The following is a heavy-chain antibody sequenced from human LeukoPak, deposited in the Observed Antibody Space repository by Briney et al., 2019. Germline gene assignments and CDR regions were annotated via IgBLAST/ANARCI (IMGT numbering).Heavy chain of an antibody. CDR3: SSLGYCSGGSCYGYYYGMDV. D-gene: IGHD2-15*01. J-gene: IGHJ6*02. V-gene: IGHV3-23*01. CDR1: GVTFSSSA. Sequence: PGGSLRLSCAASGVTFSSSAMSWVRQAPGKGLEWVSGISGSGGSTYYADSVKGRFTNSRDNSKNTLYLQMNSLRAEDTAVYYCSSLGYCSGGSCYGYYYGMDVWGQGTTVTVSS. CDR2: ISGSGGST.